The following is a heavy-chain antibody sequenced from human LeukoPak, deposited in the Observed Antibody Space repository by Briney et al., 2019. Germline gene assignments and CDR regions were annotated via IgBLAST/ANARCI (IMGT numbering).Heavy chain of an antibody. CDR1: GFTFSSYS. CDR3: ARADGGDAFDI. CDR2: IHSGGST. J-gene: IGHJ3*02. V-gene: IGHV3-53*01. D-gene: IGHD4-23*01. Sequence: GGSLRLSCAASGFTFSSYSMNWVRQAPGKGLEWVSVIHSGGSTYYADSVKGRFTIFRDNSKNTLYLQMNSLRAEDTAVYYCARADGGDAFDIWGQGTMVTVSS.